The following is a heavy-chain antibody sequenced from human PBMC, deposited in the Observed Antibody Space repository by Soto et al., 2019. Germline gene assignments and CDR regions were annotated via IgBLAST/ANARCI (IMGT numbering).Heavy chain of an antibody. CDR1: GYTFTSYY. Sequence: QVQLVQSGAEVKKPGASVKVSCKASGYTFTSYYVHWVRQAPGQGLEWMGVMNPSGGGTTYAQKSQGGVTMTRDTSTSTVYMELSSLRSEDTAVYYCARERMGHYSRMDVWGQGTTVTVSS. J-gene: IGHJ6*02. CDR3: ARERMGHYSRMDV. D-gene: IGHD4-4*01. CDR2: MNPSGGGT. V-gene: IGHV1-46*01.